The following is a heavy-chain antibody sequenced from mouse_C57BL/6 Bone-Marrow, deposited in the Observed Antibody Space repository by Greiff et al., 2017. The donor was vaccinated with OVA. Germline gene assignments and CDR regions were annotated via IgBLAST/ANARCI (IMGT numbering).Heavy chain of an antibody. J-gene: IGHJ1*03. Sequence: EVQLQQSGPELVKPGASVKIPCKASGYTFTDYNMDWVKQSHGKSLEWIGDINPNNGGTIYNQKFKGKATLTVDKSSSTAYMALRSLTSEDTAVYSCARSVYSGSSYWYFDVWGTGTTVTVSS. CDR1: GYTFTDYN. CDR3: ARSVYSGSSYWYFDV. D-gene: IGHD1-1*01. CDR2: INPNNGGT. V-gene: IGHV1-18*01.